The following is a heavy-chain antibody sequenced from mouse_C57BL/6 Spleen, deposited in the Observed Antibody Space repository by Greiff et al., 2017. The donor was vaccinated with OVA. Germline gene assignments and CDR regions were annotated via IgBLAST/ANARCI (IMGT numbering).Heavy chain of an antibody. CDR1: GYTFTEYT. CDR2: FYPGSGSI. CDR3: ARHEIYDYDGSGSYYYAMDY. J-gene: IGHJ4*01. V-gene: IGHV1-62-2*01. Sequence: QVQLKESGAELVKPGASVKLSCKASGYTFTEYTIHWVKQRSGQGLEWIGWFYPGSGSIKYNEKFKDKATLTADKSSSTVYMELSRLTSEDSAVYFCARHEIYDYDGSGSYYYAMDYWGQGTSVTVSS. D-gene: IGHD2-4*01.